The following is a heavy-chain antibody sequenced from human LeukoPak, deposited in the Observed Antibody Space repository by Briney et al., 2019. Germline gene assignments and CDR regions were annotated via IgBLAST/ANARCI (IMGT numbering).Heavy chain of an antibody. CDR3: AGADTYYYDSTGYSQYYFEY. Sequence: ASVKVSCKASGYTFTGYYMHWVRQAPGQGLEWMGWINPNSGGTNYAQKFQGRVTMTRDTSISTAYMELSRLRSDDTAVYYCAGADTYYYDSTGYSQYYFEYWGQGTLVTVSS. V-gene: IGHV1-2*02. CDR2: INPNSGGT. J-gene: IGHJ4*02. D-gene: IGHD3-22*01. CDR1: GYTFTGYY.